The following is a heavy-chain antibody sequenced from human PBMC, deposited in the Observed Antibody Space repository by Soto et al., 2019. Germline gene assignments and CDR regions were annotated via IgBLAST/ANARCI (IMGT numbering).Heavy chain of an antibody. D-gene: IGHD3-3*01. Sequence: PGGSLRLSCAASGFTFSDYSMSWVRQVPGKGLEWVSSISSGSSYIKYADSVEGRFTISRDNAKNSVYLQMSSLRAEDSAIYYCARDYDFWRGQSYDPWGQGTLVTVSS. CDR1: GFTFSDYS. V-gene: IGHV3-21*01. CDR2: ISSGSSYI. CDR3: ARDYDFWRGQSYDP. J-gene: IGHJ5*01.